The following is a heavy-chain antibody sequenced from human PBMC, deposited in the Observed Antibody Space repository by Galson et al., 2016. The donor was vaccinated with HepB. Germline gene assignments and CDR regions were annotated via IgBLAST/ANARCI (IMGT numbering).Heavy chain of an antibody. CDR3: VIRTTALSKRGLTY. D-gene: IGHD2/OR15-2a*01. V-gene: IGHV1-8*01. CDR2: VNPISGNT. J-gene: IGHJ4*02. Sequence: SVKVSCKGSEDTVASYDVNWVRQATGQGLEWLGWVNPISGNTGSRKFKDRLIMTRDTSMTTAYMELRSLTSEDTAVYYRVIRTTALSKRGLTYWGQGTLVTVSS. CDR1: EDTVASYD.